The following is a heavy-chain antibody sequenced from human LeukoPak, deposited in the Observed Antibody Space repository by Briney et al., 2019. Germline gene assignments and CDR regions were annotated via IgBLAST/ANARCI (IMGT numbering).Heavy chain of an antibody. J-gene: IGHJ4*02. CDR3: AKGSDYDGSGYFDS. CDR2: SSWNSGRI. D-gene: IGHD3-22*01. V-gene: IGHV3-9*01. CDR1: GFTFDDYA. Sequence: GRSLRLSCAASGFTFDDYAMHWVRQVPGKGLEWVSGSSWNSGRIGYADSVKGRFIISRDNAKNPLYLQMNSLRVEDTALYYCAKGSDYDGSGYFDSWGQGTLVTVSS.